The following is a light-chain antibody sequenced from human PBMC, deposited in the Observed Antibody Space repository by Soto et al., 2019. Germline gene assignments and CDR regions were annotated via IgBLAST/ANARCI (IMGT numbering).Light chain of an antibody. CDR2: KVS. J-gene: IGKJ1*01. CDR3: MQGTHWPPT. Sequence: DVELTQSPLSLPVTLGQPASISCRSTHILLYSDGNIYLNWFHQRPGQSPRRLIYKVSNRDSGVPDRFSGSGSDTDFTLKISRVEAEDVGVYYCMQGTHWPPTFGQWTKVEIK. V-gene: IGKV2-30*01. CDR1: HILLYSDGNIY.